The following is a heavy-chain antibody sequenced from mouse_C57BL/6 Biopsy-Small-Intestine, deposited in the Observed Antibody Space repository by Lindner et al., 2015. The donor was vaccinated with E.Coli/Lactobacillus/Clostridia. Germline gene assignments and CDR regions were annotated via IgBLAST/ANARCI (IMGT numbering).Heavy chain of an antibody. V-gene: IGHV1-82*01. CDR1: GYALSSSW. D-gene: IGHD2-5*01. J-gene: IGHJ2*01. Sequence: VQLQESGPELVKPGASVKISCKASGYALSSSWMNWVKQRPGKGLEWIGRIYPGDGDTNYNGKFKGKATLTADKSSSTAYLQLSSLTSEDSAVYYCARRAYSNYGFDCWGQGTTLTVSS. CDR3: ARRAYSNYGFDC. CDR2: IYPGDGDT.